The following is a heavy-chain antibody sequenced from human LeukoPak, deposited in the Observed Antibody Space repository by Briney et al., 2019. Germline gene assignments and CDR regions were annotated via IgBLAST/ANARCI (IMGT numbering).Heavy chain of an antibody. Sequence: SGTLSLTCTVSGGSISSYYWSWIRQPPGKGLEWIGYIYNSGSTNYNHSLKSRVTISEDMSNNQFSLKLSSVTAADTAVYYCARALRLWGGNSGIAFDIWGQGTMVTVSS. D-gene: IGHD4-23*01. J-gene: IGHJ3*02. CDR3: ARALRLWGGNSGIAFDI. CDR1: GGSISSYY. V-gene: IGHV4-59*01. CDR2: IYNSGST.